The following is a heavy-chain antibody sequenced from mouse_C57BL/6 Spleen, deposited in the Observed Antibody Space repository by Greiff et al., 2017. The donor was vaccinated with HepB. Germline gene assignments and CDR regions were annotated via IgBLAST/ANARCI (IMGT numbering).Heavy chain of an antibody. CDR1: GYTFTSYW. D-gene: IGHD1-1*01. CDR3: ARSGNYYGSRFDY. CDR2: IYPGSGST. Sequence: QVQLKQPGAELVKPGASVKMSCKASGYTFTSYWITWVKQRPGQGLEWIGDIYPGSGSTNYNEKFKSKATLTVDTSSSTAYMQLSSLTSEDSAVYYCARSGNYYGSRFDYWGQGTTLTVSS. V-gene: IGHV1-55*01. J-gene: IGHJ2*01.